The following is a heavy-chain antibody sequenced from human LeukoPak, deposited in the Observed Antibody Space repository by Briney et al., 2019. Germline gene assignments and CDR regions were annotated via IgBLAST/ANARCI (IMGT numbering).Heavy chain of an antibody. D-gene: IGHD6-19*01. CDR2: TYYRSTWLN. Sequence: SQTLSLTCAISGDSVSSNSAAWNWITQSPARGLEGLGRTYYRSTWLNDYAGSLKSRIPIHPHTSKNQSSLHLNSVTPEDTAVYYCAREPHGSGLLFDYWGRGTLVTVSS. V-gene: IGHV6-1*01. CDR3: AREPHGSGLLFDY. CDR1: GDSVSSNSAA. J-gene: IGHJ4*02.